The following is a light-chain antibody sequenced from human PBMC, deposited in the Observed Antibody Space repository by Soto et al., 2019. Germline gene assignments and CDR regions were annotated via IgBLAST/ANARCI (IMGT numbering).Light chain of an antibody. CDR3: SSYASSNNWV. V-gene: IGLV2-8*01. J-gene: IGLJ3*02. CDR2: EVS. CDR1: SSDVGDYNF. Sequence: QSVLTQPPSASGSPGQSVTISCTGTSSDVGDYNFVSWFQQHPGKAPKLMIYEVSKRPSGVPDRFSGSKSGNTASLTVSGLQAEDEADYYCSSYASSNNWVFGGGTKLTVL.